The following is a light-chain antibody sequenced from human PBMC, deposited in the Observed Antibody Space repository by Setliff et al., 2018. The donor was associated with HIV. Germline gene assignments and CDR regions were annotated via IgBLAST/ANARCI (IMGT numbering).Light chain of an antibody. Sequence: SALTQPASVSGSPGQSITISCTGTISDVGSFNLVSWYQQHPGKAPKLMIYEVNKRPSGVSNRFSGSKSGNTASLTISGLQAGDEADYYCCSYAGNSIYVFGTGTKV. V-gene: IGLV2-23*02. CDR3: CSYAGNSIYV. CDR2: EVN. CDR1: ISDVGSFNL. J-gene: IGLJ1*01.